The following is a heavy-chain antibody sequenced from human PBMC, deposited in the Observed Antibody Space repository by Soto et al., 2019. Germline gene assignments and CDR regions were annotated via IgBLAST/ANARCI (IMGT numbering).Heavy chain of an antibody. Sequence: SETLSLTCTVSGGSISSYYWSWIRQPPGKGLEWIGYIYYSGSTNYNPSLKSRVTISVDTSKNQFSLKLSSVTAADTAVYYCARAVVVPAAIKTNWFDPWGQGTLVTVSS. CDR2: IYYSGST. CDR1: GGSISSYY. J-gene: IGHJ5*02. CDR3: ARAVVVPAAIKTNWFDP. V-gene: IGHV4-59*01. D-gene: IGHD2-2*02.